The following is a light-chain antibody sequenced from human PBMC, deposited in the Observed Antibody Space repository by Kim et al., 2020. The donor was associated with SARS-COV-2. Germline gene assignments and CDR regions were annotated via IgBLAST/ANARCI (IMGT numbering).Light chain of an antibody. J-gene: IGLJ2*01. Sequence: GQSINISCTGTSSDVGGYNYVSWYQQQPGKAPKPMIYDVSNRPSGVSNRFSGSKSGNTASLTISGLQAEDEADYYCSSYTSSSTVVFGGGTQLTVL. CDR1: SSDVGGYNY. CDR2: DVS. CDR3: SSYTSSSTVV. V-gene: IGLV2-14*03.